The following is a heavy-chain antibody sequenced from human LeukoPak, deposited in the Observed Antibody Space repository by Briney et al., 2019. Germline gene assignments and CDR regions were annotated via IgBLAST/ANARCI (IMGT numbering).Heavy chain of an antibody. D-gene: IGHD3-22*01. CDR2: ITGGGGST. Sequence: GGSLRLSCAASGFTFSSYAMSWVRQAPEKGLEWVSAITGGGGSTYYADSVKGRVTISRDNSKNTLYLQMNSLRADDTAVYYCARDVDRGGLLHPGFQHWGQGTLVTVSP. CDR3: ARDVDRGGLLHPGFQH. J-gene: IGHJ1*01. V-gene: IGHV3-23*01. CDR1: GFTFSSYA.